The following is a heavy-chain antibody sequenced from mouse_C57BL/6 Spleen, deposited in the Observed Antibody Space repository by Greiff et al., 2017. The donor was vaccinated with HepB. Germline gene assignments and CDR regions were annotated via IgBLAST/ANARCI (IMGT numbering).Heavy chain of an antibody. CDR2: IHPNSGST. J-gene: IGHJ3*01. CDR1: GYTFTSYW. Sequence: QVQLQQPGAELVKPGASVKLSCKASGYTFTSYWMHWVKQRPGQGLEWIGMIHPNSGSTNYNEKFKNKATLTVDKSSSTAYMQLSSLTSEDSAVYYCARGGDYPVAYWGQGTLVTVSA. CDR3: ARGGDYPVAY. D-gene: IGHD2-4*01. V-gene: IGHV1-64*01.